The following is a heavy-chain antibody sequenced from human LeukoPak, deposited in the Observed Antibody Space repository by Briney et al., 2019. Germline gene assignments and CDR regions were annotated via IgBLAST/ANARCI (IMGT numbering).Heavy chain of an antibody. D-gene: IGHD3/OR15-3a*01. CDR2: VSSDGSEK. J-gene: IGHJ4*02. V-gene: IGHV3-30*18. CDR3: AKDLQFLNWLFYTFDY. Sequence: GGSLRLSCAASGFTFSVYGMHWVRQAPGKGLEWVAVVSSDGSEKYYADSVRGRFTISRDNSKHTLYLQMNSLRADDTAVYYCAKDLQFLNWLFYTFDYWGQGTLVTVSS. CDR1: GFTFSVYG.